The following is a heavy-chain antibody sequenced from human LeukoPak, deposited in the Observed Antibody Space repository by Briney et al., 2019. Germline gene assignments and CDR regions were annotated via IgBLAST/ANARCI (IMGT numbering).Heavy chain of an antibody. V-gene: IGHV4-30-4*08. J-gene: IGHJ4*02. D-gene: IGHD4-17*01. Sequence: SQTLSLTCTVSGGSISSGDYYWSWIRQPPGKGLEWIGYIYYSGSTYYNPSLKSRVTISVDTSKNQFSLKLSSVTAADTAVYYCARLLRADYGDSAWGQGTLVTVSS. CDR2: IYYSGST. CDR3: ARLLRADYGDSA. CDR1: GGSISSGDYY.